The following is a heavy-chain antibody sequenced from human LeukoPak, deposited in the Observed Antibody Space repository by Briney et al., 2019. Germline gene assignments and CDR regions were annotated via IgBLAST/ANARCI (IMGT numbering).Heavy chain of an antibody. D-gene: IGHD2-21*02. CDR1: GFTFSSYS. Sequence: AGGSLRLSCAASGFTFSSYSMNWVRQSPGKGLEWLSRINPDGSSTTYADSVKGRFIISRDNAKNMLYLQINSLIVEDTAIYYCARGGKLEPTALASWGQGSPVVVPS. CDR3: ARGGKLEPTALAS. J-gene: IGHJ5*02. CDR2: INPDGSST. V-gene: IGHV3-74*01.